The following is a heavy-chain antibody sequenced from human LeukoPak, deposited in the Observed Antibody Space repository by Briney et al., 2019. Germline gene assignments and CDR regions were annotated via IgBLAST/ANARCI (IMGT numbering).Heavy chain of an antibody. CDR1: GYSISSGHY. CDR2: IYHSGST. CDR3: ARDYCSGSYYFVAGFDP. J-gene: IGHJ5*02. D-gene: IGHD3-10*01. V-gene: IGHV4-38-2*02. Sequence: PSETLSLTCTVSGYSISSGHYWGWIRHPPGKGLEWIGNIYHSGSTYYNPSLKSRVTISVDTSKNQFSLKPSSVTAADDAVYYWARDYCSGSYYFVAGFDPWGQGTLVTVSS.